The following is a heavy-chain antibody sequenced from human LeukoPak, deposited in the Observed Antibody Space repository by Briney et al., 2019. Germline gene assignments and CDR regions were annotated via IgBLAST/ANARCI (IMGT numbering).Heavy chain of an antibody. Sequence: PSETLSLTCTVSGGSISSYYWGWIRQSPGKGLEWIGSIYYSGTTYYNPSLKSPVTISVDTSKNQISLKLNSVTAADTGLYYCARHELTGFSSAHRFDPWGQGTLVTVSS. CDR2: IYYSGTT. J-gene: IGHJ5*02. D-gene: IGHD6-25*01. V-gene: IGHV4-39*01. CDR1: GGSISSYY. CDR3: ARHELTGFSSAHRFDP.